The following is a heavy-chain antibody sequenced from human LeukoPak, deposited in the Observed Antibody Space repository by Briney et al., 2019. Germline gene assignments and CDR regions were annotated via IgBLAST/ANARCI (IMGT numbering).Heavy chain of an antibody. CDR2: IYTSGNT. Sequence: PSETLSLTCTVSGGFISSGYYYWTWIRQPAGKALEWIGRIYTSGNTNYKPSLESRVTISLDTSKKQFSLNPSSVTAADTAIYYCARLSYYDNSDFALFDYWGQGTLVTVSS. J-gene: IGHJ4*02. D-gene: IGHD3-22*01. CDR1: GGFISSGYYY. V-gene: IGHV4-61*02. CDR3: ARLSYYDNSDFALFDY.